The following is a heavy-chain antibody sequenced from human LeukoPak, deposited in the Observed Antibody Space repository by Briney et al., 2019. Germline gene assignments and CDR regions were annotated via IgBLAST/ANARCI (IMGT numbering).Heavy chain of an antibody. J-gene: IGHJ4*02. CDR1: GYSISSGYY. CDR2: IYHSGST. CDR3: ARVLMQAGMTTWVFDY. V-gene: IGHV4-38-2*02. D-gene: IGHD4-17*01. Sequence: PSETLSLTCTVSGYSISSGYYWGWIRQPPGKGLEWIGSIYHSGSTYYNPSLKSRVTISVDTSKNQFSLKLSSVTAADTAVYYCARVLMQAGMTTWVFDYWGQGTLVTVSS.